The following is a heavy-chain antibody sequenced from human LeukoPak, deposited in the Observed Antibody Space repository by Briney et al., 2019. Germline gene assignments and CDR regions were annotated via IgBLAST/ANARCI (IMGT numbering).Heavy chain of an antibody. J-gene: IGHJ5*02. CDR2: ISAYNGNT. V-gene: IGHV1-18*01. Sequence: ASVKVSCKASGYTFTSYGISWVRQAPGQGLEWMGWISAYNGNTNYAQKLQGRVTMTTDTSTSTAYMELRSLRSDDTAVYYCARVYDSSGYYSVNWFDPWGQGTLVTVSS. D-gene: IGHD3-22*01. CDR3: ARVYDSSGYYSVNWFDP. CDR1: GYTFTSYG.